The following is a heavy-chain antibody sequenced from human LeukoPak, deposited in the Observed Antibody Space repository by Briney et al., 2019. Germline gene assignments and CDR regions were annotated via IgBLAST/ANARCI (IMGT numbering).Heavy chain of an antibody. V-gene: IGHV4-39*02. CDR2: VYYSGGT. Sequence: SETLSLTCAVSGASISSSIHYWGWVRQPPGKGLGWIGSVYYSGGTYYHPSLESRLTISVDTSNNRFSLKLKSVTAADTAVFYCARVTTGSTTLDSWGQGILVTVSS. J-gene: IGHJ5*01. D-gene: IGHD1-1*01. CDR3: ARVTTGSTTLDS. CDR1: GASISSSIHY.